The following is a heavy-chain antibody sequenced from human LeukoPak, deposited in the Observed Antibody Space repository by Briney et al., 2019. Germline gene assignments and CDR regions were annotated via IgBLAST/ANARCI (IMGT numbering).Heavy chain of an antibody. V-gene: IGHV3-23*01. CDR3: AKRKSGSPAMPIDY. CDR1: GFTFSSYA. D-gene: IGHD2-2*01. CDR2: ISGSGGST. Sequence: GGSLRLSCAASGFTFSSYAMSWVRQAPGEGLEWVSAISGSGGSTYYADSVKGRFTISRDNSKNTLYLQMNSLRAEDTAVYYCAKRKSGSPAMPIDYWGQGTLVTVSS. J-gene: IGHJ4*02.